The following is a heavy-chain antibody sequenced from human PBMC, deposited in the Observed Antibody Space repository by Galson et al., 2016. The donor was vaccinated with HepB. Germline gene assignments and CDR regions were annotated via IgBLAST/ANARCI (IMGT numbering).Heavy chain of an antibody. CDR2: FDPEDAEA. V-gene: IGHV1-24*01. CDR1: GYTLKELS. D-gene: IGHD1-1*01. CDR3: ATAFREGTWYFDL. J-gene: IGHJ2*01. Sequence: SVKVSCKVSGYTLKELSMHWVRQAPGKGLEWMGGFDPEDAEAIYAQKFQGRVTMTEDTSTDTAYMELSSLRSEDTAVYYCATAFREGTWYFDLWGRGTLVTVSS.